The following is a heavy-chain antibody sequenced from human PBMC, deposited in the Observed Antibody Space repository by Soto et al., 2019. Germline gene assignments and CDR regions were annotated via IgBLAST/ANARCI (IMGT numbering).Heavy chain of an antibody. CDR2: IYYSGST. CDR1: GGSISSGGYY. D-gene: IGHD3-22*01. CDR3: ARGIVVVTYDY. Sequence: QVQLQESGPGLVKPSQTLSLTCTVSGGSISSGGYYWSWIRQHPGKGLEWIGYIYYSGSTYYNPSRESRVTISVDPSKNQFSLELSSVTAADTAVYYCARGIVVVTYDYWGQGTLVTVSS. V-gene: IGHV4-31*03. J-gene: IGHJ4*02.